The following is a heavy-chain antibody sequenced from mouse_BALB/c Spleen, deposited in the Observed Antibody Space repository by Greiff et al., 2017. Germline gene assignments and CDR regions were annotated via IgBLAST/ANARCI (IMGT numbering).Heavy chain of an antibody. J-gene: IGHJ4*01. CDR1: GYTFTDYA. CDR3: ARLDDSYYYAMDY. Sequence: QVQLQQSGPELVRPGVSVKISCKGSGYTFTDYAMHWVKQSHAKSLEWIGVISTYYGNTNYNQKFKGKATMTVDKSSSTAYMELARLTSEDSAIYYCARLDDSYYYAMDYWGQGTSVTVSS. D-gene: IGHD2-3*01. V-gene: IGHV1-67*01. CDR2: ISTYYGNT.